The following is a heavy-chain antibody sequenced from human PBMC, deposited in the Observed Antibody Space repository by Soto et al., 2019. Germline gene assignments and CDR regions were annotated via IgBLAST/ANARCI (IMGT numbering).Heavy chain of an antibody. V-gene: IGHV4-59*01. D-gene: IGHD3-10*01. CDR1: GGSISSYY. J-gene: IGHJ4*02. CDR3: ARMRWFGELLPYFDY. Sequence: QVQLQESGPGLVKPSETLSLTCTVSGGSISSYYWSWIRQPPGKGLEWIGYIYYSGSTNYNPSLKSRVTISVDTSKNQFSLKLSSVTAADTAVYYCARMRWFGELLPYFDYWGQETLVTVSS. CDR2: IYYSGST.